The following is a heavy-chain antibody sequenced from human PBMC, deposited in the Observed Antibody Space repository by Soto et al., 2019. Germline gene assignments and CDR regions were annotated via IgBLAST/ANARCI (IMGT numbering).Heavy chain of an antibody. D-gene: IGHD3-16*02. CDR2: ISGRGGTT. Sequence: EVQLLESGGGLVQPGGSLRLSCAASGFTFSNYAMSWVRQAPGKGLEWVSTISGRGGTTYYADSVKGRFTISRDNSKNTLYLQMNSLRAEDTAVYYCAKDSRSAPAGGIWGNYRYLDAFDIWGHGTMVTVSS. V-gene: IGHV3-23*01. CDR3: AKDSRSAPAGGIWGNYRYLDAFDI. CDR1: GFTFSNYA. J-gene: IGHJ3*02.